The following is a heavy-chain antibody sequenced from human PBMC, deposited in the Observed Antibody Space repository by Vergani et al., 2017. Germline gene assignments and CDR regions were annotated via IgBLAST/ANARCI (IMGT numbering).Heavy chain of an antibody. D-gene: IGHD1-20*01. Sequence: QVQLVESGGGVVQPGRSLRLSCAASGFTFSSYGMHWVRQAPGKGLEWVAVISYDGSNKYYADSVKGRFTISRDNSKTTLYLQMNSLRAEDTAVSYCAKGPAPYNWNAVGSDAFDIWGQGTMVTVSS. J-gene: IGHJ3*02. CDR3: AKGPAPYNWNAVGSDAFDI. CDR1: GFTFSSYG. V-gene: IGHV3-30*18. CDR2: ISYDGSNK.